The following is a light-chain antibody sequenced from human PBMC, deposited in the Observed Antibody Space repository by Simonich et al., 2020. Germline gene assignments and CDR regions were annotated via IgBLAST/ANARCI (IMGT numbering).Light chain of an antibody. CDR2: DAS. Sequence: AIQLTQSPSSLSASVGARVTITCRASQGISSALAWYQHKPGKAPKLLIYDASSLESGVPSRFSGSGSGTDFTLTISSLQPEDFATYYCQQFNSYPLTFGGGTKVEIK. CDR3: QQFNSYPLT. CDR1: QGISSA. J-gene: IGKJ4*01. V-gene: IGKV1-13*02.